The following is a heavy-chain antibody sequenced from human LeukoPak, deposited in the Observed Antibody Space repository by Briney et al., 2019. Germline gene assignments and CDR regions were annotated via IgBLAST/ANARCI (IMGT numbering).Heavy chain of an antibody. Sequence: SQTLSLTCTVSGGSISSGDYYWSWLRQPPGKGLEWIGYIYYSGSTYYNPSLKSRVTISVDTSKNQFSLKLSSVTAADTAVYYCARDSGGNSGIDYWGQGTLVTVSS. CDR3: ARDSGGNSGIDY. V-gene: IGHV4-30-4*01. CDR2: IYYSGST. CDR1: GGSISSGDYY. D-gene: IGHD4-23*01. J-gene: IGHJ4*02.